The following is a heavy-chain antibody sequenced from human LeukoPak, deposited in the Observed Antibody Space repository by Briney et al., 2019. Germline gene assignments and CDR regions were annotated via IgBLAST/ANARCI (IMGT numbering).Heavy chain of an antibody. J-gene: IGHJ4*02. CDR3: ARTTSQSIVAAGDY. Sequence: SVKVSCKTSGDTFRRYAIIWVRQAPGQGLEWMGGIIPMFGAANYAQKLQGRVTFTADKSTNTVYMDLRSLTSEDTAVYYCARTTSQSIVAAGDYWGQGTLVIVSS. CDR2: IIPMFGAA. CDR1: GDTFRRYA. D-gene: IGHD2-15*01. V-gene: IGHV1-69*06.